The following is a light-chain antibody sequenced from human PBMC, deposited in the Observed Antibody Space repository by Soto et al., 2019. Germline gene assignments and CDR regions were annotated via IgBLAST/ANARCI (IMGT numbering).Light chain of an antibody. CDR2: EVI. V-gene: IGLV2-8*01. CDR3: TSNVVGTNLKI. J-gene: IGLJ2*01. Sequence: QSALTQPPSASGSPGQSVTISSTGTNSDVGGSNYVSWCQQHPGKAPKLMLYEVIKRPSGVPDRFSGSRSGNTASLTVSGLQAEDEADYYCTSNVVGTNLKIFGGGTKLTVL. CDR1: NSDVGGSNY.